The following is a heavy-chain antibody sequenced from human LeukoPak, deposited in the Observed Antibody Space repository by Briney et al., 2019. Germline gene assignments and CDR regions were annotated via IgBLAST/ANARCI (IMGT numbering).Heavy chain of an antibody. J-gene: IGHJ4*02. CDR1: GGSISSYY. CDR3: ARSSSWYIYYFDY. V-gene: IGHV4-59*01. Sequence: PSETLSLTCTVSGGSISSYYWSWIRQPPGKGLGWIGYIYYSGSTNYNPSLKSRVTISVDTSKNQFSLKLSSVTAADTAVYYCARSSSWYIYYFDYWGQGTLVTVSS. D-gene: IGHD6-13*01. CDR2: IYYSGST.